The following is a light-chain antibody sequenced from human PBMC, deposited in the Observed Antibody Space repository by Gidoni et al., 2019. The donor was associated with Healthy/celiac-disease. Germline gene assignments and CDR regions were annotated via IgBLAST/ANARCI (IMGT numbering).Light chain of an antibody. CDR1: QSISSY. J-gene: IGKJ1*01. CDR3: QQSYSTPPT. CDR2: AAS. Sequence: DIQMTQSPSSLSASVGNRVPITCRASQSISSYLHWYQQKPGKAPKLLIHAASSLQSGIPSRFSGSGSGTDFTLTISSLQPEDFATYYCQQSYSTPPTFGQGTKVEIK. V-gene: IGKV1-39*01.